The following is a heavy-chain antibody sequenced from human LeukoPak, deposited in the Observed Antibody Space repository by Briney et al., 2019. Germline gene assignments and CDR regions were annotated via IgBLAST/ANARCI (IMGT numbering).Heavy chain of an antibody. V-gene: IGHV1-69*13. CDR1: GGTFSSYA. CDR3: ARGETYYYGSGSHPLDY. J-gene: IGHJ4*02. Sequence: ASVKVSCKASGGTFSSYAISWVRQAPGQGLEWMGGIIPIFGTANYAQKFQGRVTITADESTSTAYMELSSLRSEDTAVYYCARGETYYYGSGSHPLDYWGRGTLVTVSS. CDR2: IIPIFGTA. D-gene: IGHD3-10*01.